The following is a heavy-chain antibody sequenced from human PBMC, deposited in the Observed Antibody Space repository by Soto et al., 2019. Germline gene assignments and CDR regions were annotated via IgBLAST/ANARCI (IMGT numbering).Heavy chain of an antibody. CDR2: IWYDGSNK. CDR1: GFTFSSYG. CDR3: ARVRSRAAAAIHPFDY. J-gene: IGHJ4*02. V-gene: IGHV3-33*01. D-gene: IGHD6-13*01. Sequence: GGSLRLSCAASGFTFSSYGMHWVRQAPGKGLEWVAVIWYDGSNKYYADSVKGRFTISRDNSKNTLYLQMNSLRAEDTAVYYCARVRSRAAAAIHPFDYWGQGTLVTVS.